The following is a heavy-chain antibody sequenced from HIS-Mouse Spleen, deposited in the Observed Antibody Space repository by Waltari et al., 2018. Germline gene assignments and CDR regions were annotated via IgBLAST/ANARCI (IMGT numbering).Heavy chain of an antibody. CDR3: AKEYSSSHNWFDP. CDR2: ISDDGSNK. J-gene: IGHJ5*02. Sequence: QVQLVESGGGVVQPGRSLRLSCAASGFTFSSYCMHWVRQAPGKGVDGVAVISDDGSNKYYADSVEGRFTISRDNSKNTLYLQMNSLRAEDTAVYYCAKEYSSSHNWFDPWGQGTLVTVSS. V-gene: IGHV3-30*18. CDR1: GFTFSSYC. D-gene: IGHD6-13*01.